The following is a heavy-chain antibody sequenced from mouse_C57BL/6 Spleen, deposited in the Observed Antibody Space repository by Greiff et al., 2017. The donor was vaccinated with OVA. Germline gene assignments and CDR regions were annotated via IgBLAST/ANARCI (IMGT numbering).Heavy chain of an antibody. CDR3: TAWFAY. J-gene: IGHJ3*01. CDR2: IRLKSDNYAT. CDR1: GFTFSNYW. V-gene: IGHV6-3*01. Sequence: EVKVEESGGGLVQPGGSLKLSCVASGFTFSNYWMNWVRQSPEKGLEWVAQIRLKSDNYATHYAESVKGRFTISRDDSKSSVYLQMNNLRAEDTGIYYCTAWFAYWGQGTLVTVSA.